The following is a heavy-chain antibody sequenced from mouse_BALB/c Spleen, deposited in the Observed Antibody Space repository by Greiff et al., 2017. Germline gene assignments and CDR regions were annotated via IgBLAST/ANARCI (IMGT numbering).Heavy chain of an antibody. CDR2: ISYSGST. CDR1: GYSITSDYA. V-gene: IGHV3-2*02. CDR3: AMGATVAPYWYFDV. D-gene: IGHD1-1*01. Sequence: EVKLMESGPGLVKPSQSLSLTCTVTGYSITSDYAWNWIRQFPGNKLEWMGYISYSGSTSYNPSLKSRISITRDTSKNQFFLQLNSVTTEDTATYYCAMGATVAPYWYFDVWGAGTTVTVSS. J-gene: IGHJ1*01.